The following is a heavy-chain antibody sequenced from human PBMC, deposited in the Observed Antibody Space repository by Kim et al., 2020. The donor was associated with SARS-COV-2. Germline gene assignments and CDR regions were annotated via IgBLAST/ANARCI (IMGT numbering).Heavy chain of an antibody. Sequence: SETLSLTCAVYGGSFSGYYWSWIRQPPGKGLEWIGEINHSGSTNYNPSLKSRVTISVDTSKNQFSLKLSPVTAADTAVYYCARATLGSSDVDYWGQGTLV. V-gene: IGHV4-34*01. CDR2: INHSGST. J-gene: IGHJ4*02. D-gene: IGHD6-6*01. CDR1: GGSFSGYY. CDR3: ARATLGSSDVDY.